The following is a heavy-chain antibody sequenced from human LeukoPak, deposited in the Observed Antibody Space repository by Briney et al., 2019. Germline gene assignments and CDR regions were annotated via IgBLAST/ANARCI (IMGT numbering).Heavy chain of an antibody. CDR3: ARYHGGGWDV. V-gene: IGHV3-7*01. D-gene: IGHD4-23*01. Sequence: GGSLRLSCAASGFTFSAYWMSWVRQAPGEGLEWEANIKQDGSEKYYVESVKGLITNARDNAKTSLYLQMNSLRAEDTAVYYCARYHGGGWDVWGQGTTVTVSS. J-gene: IGHJ6*02. CDR1: GFTFSAYW. CDR2: IKQDGSEK.